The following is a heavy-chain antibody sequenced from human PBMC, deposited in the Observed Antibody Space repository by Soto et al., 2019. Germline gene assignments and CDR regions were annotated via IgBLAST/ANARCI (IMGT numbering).Heavy chain of an antibody. D-gene: IGHD3-9*01. CDR2: IYYSGST. V-gene: IGHV4-59*08. Sequence: SETLSLTCTVSGGSISSYYWSWIRQPPGKGLEWIGYIYYSGSTNYNPSLKSRVTISVDTSKNQFSLKLSSVTAADTAVYYCASRDDILTGYYFWGQGTLVTVSS. J-gene: IGHJ4*02. CDR1: GGSISSYY. CDR3: ASRDDILTGYYF.